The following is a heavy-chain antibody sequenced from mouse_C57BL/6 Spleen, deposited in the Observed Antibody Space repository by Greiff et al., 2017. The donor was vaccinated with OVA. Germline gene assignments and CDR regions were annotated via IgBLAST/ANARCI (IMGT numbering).Heavy chain of an antibody. J-gene: IGHJ1*03. V-gene: IGHV2-2*01. Sequence: QVQLQQSGPGLVQPSQSLSITCTVSGFSLTSYGVHWVRQSPGKGLEWLGVIWSGGSTDYNAAFISRLSISKDNSKSQVFFKMNSLQADDTAIYYCARKGDWDGYFDVWGTGTTVTVSS. CDR1: GFSLTSYG. CDR2: IWSGGST. CDR3: ARKGDWDGYFDV. D-gene: IGHD4-1*01.